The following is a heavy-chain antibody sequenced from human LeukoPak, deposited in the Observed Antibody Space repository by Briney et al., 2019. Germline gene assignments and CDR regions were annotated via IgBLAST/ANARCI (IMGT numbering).Heavy chain of an antibody. D-gene: IGHD5-12*01. V-gene: IGHV3-30*02. Sequence: GGSLRLSCAASGFTFSSYGMHWVRQAPGKGLEWVAFIRYDGSNKYYADSVKGRFTISRDNSKNSLYLQMNSLRAEDTAVYYCARGQVIAARRELDYWGQGTLVTVSS. CDR1: GFTFSSYG. CDR3: ARGQVIAARRELDY. J-gene: IGHJ4*02. CDR2: IRYDGSNK.